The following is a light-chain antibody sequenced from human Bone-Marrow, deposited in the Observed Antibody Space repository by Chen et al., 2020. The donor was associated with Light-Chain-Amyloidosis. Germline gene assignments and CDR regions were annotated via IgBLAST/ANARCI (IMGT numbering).Light chain of an antibody. CDR3: CSYAGSSTWV. J-gene: IGLJ3*02. V-gene: IGLV2-23*02. CDR1: SSDVGSYNL. Sequence: QSALTQPASVSGSPGQSITISCTGTSSDVGSYNLVSWYQQHPGKAPKLMIYEVSKRPSGVSNRFSGSKSSNTASLTISGLQAEDVADYYCCSYAGSSTWVFGGGTKLTVL. CDR2: EVS.